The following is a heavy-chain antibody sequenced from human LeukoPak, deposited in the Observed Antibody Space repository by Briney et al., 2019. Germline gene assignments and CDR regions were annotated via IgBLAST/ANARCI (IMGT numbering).Heavy chain of an antibody. Sequence: GGSLRLSCAASGFTFSSSAMSWVRQAPGKGLEWVSNISGRGSGGSTYHADSVKGRFTISRDNSKNTLYLQMNSLRAEDTAVYYCARDSSYYDTSDYFDYWGQGTLVTVSS. CDR1: GFTFSSSA. V-gene: IGHV3-23*01. J-gene: IGHJ4*02. D-gene: IGHD3-22*01. CDR3: ARDSSYYDTSDYFDY. CDR2: ISGRGSGGST.